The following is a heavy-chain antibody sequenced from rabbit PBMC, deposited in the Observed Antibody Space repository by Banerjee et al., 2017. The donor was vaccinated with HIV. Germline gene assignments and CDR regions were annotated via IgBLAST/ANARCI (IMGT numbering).Heavy chain of an antibody. V-gene: IGHV1S45*01. J-gene: IGHJ4*01. CDR2: IYAGSSGST. CDR3: ARDLAGVIGWNFNL. Sequence: QEQLEESGGDLVKPEGSLTLTCTASGFSFSSNYYMCWVRQAPGKGLEWIACIYAGSSGSTYYASWAKGRFTISKTSSTTVTLQMTSLTAADTATYFCARDLAGVIGWNFNLWGQGTLVT. CDR1: GFSFSSNYY. D-gene: IGHD4-1*01.